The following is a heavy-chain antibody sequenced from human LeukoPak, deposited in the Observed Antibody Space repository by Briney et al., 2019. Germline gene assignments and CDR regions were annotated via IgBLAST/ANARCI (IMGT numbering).Heavy chain of an antibody. CDR1: GFTFDDYA. V-gene: IGHV3-9*01. J-gene: IGHJ4*02. D-gene: IGHD3-22*01. CDR3: AKDSLYYYDSSGYYS. Sequence: GRSLRLSCAASGFTFDDYAMHWVRQAPGKGLEWVSGISWNSGSIGYADSVKGRFTISRDNAKISLYLQMNSLRAEDTALYYCAKDSLYYYDSSGYYSWGQGTLVTVSS. CDR2: ISWNSGSI.